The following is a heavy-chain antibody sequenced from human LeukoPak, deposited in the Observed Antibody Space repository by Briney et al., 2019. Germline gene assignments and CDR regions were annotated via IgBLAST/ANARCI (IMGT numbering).Heavy chain of an antibody. V-gene: IGHV1-69*02. CDR3: AYGWDCGGGCHSQFDY. J-gene: IGHJ4*02. D-gene: IGHD2-21*01. CDR1: GGTFSSYT. Sequence: GSSVKVSCKASGGTFSSYTISWVRQAPGQGLEWMGRIIPILGIANYAQKFQGRVTITADKSTSTAYMELSSLRSEDTAVYYCAYGWDCGGGCHSQFDYWGQGTLVTVSS. CDR2: IIPILGIA.